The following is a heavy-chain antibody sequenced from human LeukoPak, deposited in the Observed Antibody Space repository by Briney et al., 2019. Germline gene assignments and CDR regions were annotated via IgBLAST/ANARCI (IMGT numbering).Heavy chain of an antibody. CDR3: ARERSYDFWSGYSYWFDP. CDR2: IIPIFGTA. D-gene: IGHD3-3*01. V-gene: IGHV1-69*13. Sequence: GASVKVSCKASGGTFSSYAISWVRQAPGQGLEWMGGIIPIFGTANYAQKFQGRVTITADESTSTAYMELSSLRSEDTAVYHCARERSYDFWSGYSYWFDPWGQGTLVTVSS. CDR1: GGTFSSYA. J-gene: IGHJ5*02.